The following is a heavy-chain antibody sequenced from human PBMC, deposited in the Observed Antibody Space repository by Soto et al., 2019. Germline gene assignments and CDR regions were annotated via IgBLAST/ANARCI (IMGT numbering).Heavy chain of an antibody. D-gene: IGHD3-3*01. V-gene: IGHV4-4*02. CDR2: IYHSGSI. Sequence: SETLSLTCAVSGGSITSNNWWSWVRQPPGKGLEWIGEIYHSGSINYNPSLNSRVTISADTSKHQFSLRLSSVTAADSAIYYCASYHYYDFRIGSRHYMDFWGKGTTVTVSS. CDR1: GGSITSNNW. CDR3: ASYHYYDFRIGSRHYMDF. J-gene: IGHJ6*03.